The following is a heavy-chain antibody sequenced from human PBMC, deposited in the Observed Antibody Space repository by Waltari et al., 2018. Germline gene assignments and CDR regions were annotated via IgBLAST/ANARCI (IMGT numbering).Heavy chain of an antibody. Sequence: EVQLVESGGGLVQPGGSLRLSCAASGFTFSSYAMSWVRQAPGKGLGWVSAISGSCGSTYYADSVKGRFTISRDNSKNTLYLQMNSLRAEDTAVYYCASYRPRANYMDVWGKGTTVTVSS. V-gene: IGHV3-23*04. CDR3: ASYRPRANYMDV. CDR2: ISGSCGST. CDR1: GFTFSSYA. J-gene: IGHJ6*03.